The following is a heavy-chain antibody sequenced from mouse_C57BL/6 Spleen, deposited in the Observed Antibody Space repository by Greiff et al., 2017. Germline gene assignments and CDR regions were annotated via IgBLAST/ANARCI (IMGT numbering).Heavy chain of an antibody. V-gene: IGHV5-4*01. J-gene: IGHJ2*01. Sequence: EVKLMESGGGLVKPGGSLKLSCAASGFTFSSYAMSWVRQTPEKRLEWVATISDGGSYTYYPDNVKGRFTIARDNAKNNLYLQMSHLKSEDTAMYYWARERGNWDYFDYWGQGTTLTVSS. CDR1: GFTFSSYA. CDR3: ARERGNWDYFDY. CDR2: ISDGGSYT. D-gene: IGHD4-1*01.